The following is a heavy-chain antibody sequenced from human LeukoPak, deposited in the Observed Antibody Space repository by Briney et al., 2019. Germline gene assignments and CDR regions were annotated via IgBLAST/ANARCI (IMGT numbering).Heavy chain of an antibody. Sequence: SETLSLTCTVSGGSISSYYWSWIRHPAGKGLEWIGRIYTNGSTNYNPSLKSRVTMSVDTSKNHFSLRLSSVTAADTAVYYCARDGGSSYYYYYMDVWGKGTTVTVSS. CDR2: IYTNGST. V-gene: IGHV4-4*07. CDR1: GGSISSYY. J-gene: IGHJ6*03. CDR3: ARDGGSSYYYYYMDV. D-gene: IGHD3-16*01.